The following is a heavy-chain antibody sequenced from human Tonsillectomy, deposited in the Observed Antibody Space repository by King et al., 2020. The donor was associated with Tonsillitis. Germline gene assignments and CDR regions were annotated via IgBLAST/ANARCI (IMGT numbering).Heavy chain of an antibody. D-gene: IGHD5-12*01. V-gene: IGHV3-30*18. Sequence: ESGGGVVQPGRSLRLSCVASGFTFSTYGMHWVRQAPGKGLEWVAVISYDGSNKYYADSVKGRFSISRDDSQNTLYLKMSSLRVEDTAVYYCAKVGSASSGFLKYYYYGLDVWGQGTTVTVSS. CDR2: ISYDGSNK. CDR3: AKVGSASSGFLKYYYYGLDV. J-gene: IGHJ6*02. CDR1: GFTFSTYG.